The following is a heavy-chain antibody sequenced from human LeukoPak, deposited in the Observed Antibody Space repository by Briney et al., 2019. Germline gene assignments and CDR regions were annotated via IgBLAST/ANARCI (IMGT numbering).Heavy chain of an antibody. Sequence: SETLSLTCTVYSGSISSYYWSWIRQPAGKGLEWIGRIYTSGTNNNNPSLKSQVTMSVDTSKNQFSLKRSSVTDADTAVYYCARDTYYYGSGSFDPWGQGTLVTVSS. D-gene: IGHD3-10*01. J-gene: IGHJ5*02. CDR2: IYTSGTN. V-gene: IGHV4-4*07. CDR3: ARDTYYYGSGSFDP. CDR1: SGSISSYY.